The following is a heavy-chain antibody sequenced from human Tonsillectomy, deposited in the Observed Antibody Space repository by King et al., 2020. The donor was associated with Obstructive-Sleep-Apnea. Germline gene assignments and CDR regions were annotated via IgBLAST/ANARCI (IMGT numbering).Heavy chain of an antibody. J-gene: IGHJ6*02. CDR2: VNSDGSAT. CDR3: AREEYSSNYGLDV. D-gene: IGHD2-2*01. CDR1: GFTFSTYW. Sequence: DVQLVESGGGLVQPGGSLRLSCAASGFTFSTYWMHWVRQAPGKGLVWVSRVNSDGSATRYADSVEGRFTISRDNAKNTVYLQMNSLRAEDTAVHYCAREEYSSNYGLDVWGRGTTVTVSS. V-gene: IGHV3-74*01.